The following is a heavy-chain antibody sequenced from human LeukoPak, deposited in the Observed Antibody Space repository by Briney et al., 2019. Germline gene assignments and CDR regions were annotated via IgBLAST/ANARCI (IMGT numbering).Heavy chain of an antibody. D-gene: IGHD3-3*01. V-gene: IGHV3-23*01. CDR3: AKFYYDFWSGYSPGDY. CDR2: ISGSGGST. CDR1: GFTFSSYA. J-gene: IGHJ4*02. Sequence: GGSLRLSCAASGFTFSSYAMSWVRQAPGKGLEWVSAISGSGGSTYYADSVKGRFTISRDNSKNTLYLQMNSLRAEDTAVYYCAKFYYDFWSGYSPGDYWGQGTLVTVSS.